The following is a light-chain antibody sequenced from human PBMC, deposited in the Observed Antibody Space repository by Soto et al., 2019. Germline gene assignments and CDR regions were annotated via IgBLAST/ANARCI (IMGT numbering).Light chain of an antibody. CDR1: QSVSSSY. J-gene: IGKJ5*01. V-gene: IGKV3-20*01. Sequence: IVLTQSPGTLSLSPGERATLSCRASQSVSSSYLAWYQQKPGQAPRLLIYGASNRATGIPERFSGSGSGTDFTLTISRLEPEDSAVYYCQQYENSPITFGQGTRLEIK. CDR2: GAS. CDR3: QQYENSPIT.